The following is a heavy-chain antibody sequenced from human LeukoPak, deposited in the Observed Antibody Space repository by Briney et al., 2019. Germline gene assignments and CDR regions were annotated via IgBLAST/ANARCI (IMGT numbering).Heavy chain of an antibody. Sequence: PGGSLRLSCAASGFTFSSYWMSWVRQAPGKGLEWVANIKQDGSEKYHVDSVKGRFTISRDNAKNSLYLQMNSLRAEDTAVYYCARDPYCSSTSCYCDYWGQGTLVTVSS. J-gene: IGHJ4*02. CDR3: ARDPYCSSTSCYCDY. V-gene: IGHV3-7*01. CDR2: IKQDGSEK. CDR1: GFTFSSYW. D-gene: IGHD2-2*01.